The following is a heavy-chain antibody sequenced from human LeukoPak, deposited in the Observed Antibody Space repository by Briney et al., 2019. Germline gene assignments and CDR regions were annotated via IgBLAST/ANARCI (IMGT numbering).Heavy chain of an antibody. V-gene: IGHV3-53*04. J-gene: IGHJ6*02. CDR2: IYSGGST. CDR3: ASDRGYDILTGYPTYYYYYGMDV. CDR1: GFTVSSNY. Sequence: GGSLGLSCAASGFTVSSNYMSWVRQAPGKGLEWVSVIYSGGSTYYADSVKGRFTISRHNSKNTLYLQMNSLRAEDTAVYYCASDRGYDILTGYPTYYYYYGMDVWGQGTTVTVSS. D-gene: IGHD3-9*01.